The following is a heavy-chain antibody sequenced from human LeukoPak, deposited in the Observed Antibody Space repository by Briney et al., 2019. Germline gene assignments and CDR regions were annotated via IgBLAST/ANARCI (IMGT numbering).Heavy chain of an antibody. Sequence: VWVRQAPGKGLEWIGSIYYSGSTYYNPSLKSRVTVSVDTSKNQFSLNLSSVTAADTAVYYCVRGSTLRHYQYWGQGTLVTVSS. CDR3: VRGSTLRHYQY. J-gene: IGHJ4*02. V-gene: IGHV4-39*01. CDR2: IYYSGST. D-gene: IGHD3-16*01.